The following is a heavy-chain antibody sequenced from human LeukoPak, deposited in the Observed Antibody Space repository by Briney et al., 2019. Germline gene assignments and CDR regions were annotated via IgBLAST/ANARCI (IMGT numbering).Heavy chain of an antibody. V-gene: IGHV1-18*01. Sequence: ASVKVSCKASGYTFTNYGISWVRQAPGQGLEWMAWISAYNGNTNYAQKLQDRVTMTTDTFTSTAYMELRSLRSDDTAVYYCARDLSPYCSGGSCHYYMDVWGKGTTVTVSS. CDR3: ARDLSPYCSGGSCHYYMDV. D-gene: IGHD2-15*01. CDR2: ISAYNGNT. CDR1: GYTFTNYG. J-gene: IGHJ6*03.